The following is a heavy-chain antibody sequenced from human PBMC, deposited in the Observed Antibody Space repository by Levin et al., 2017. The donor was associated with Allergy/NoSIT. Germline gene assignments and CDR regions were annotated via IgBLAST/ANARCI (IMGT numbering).Heavy chain of an antibody. CDR2: INSDESRT. Sequence: GGSLRLSCAASGFTFSSYWMHWVRQAPGKGLMWVSRINSDESRTNYADSVKGRFTISRDNAKNTLYLQMNSLRAEDPAVYYCARGYYDTSTYTASIWGQGTLVTVSS. CDR1: GFTFSSYW. CDR3: ARGYYDTSTYTASI. J-gene: IGHJ4*02. D-gene: IGHD3-22*01. V-gene: IGHV3-74*01.